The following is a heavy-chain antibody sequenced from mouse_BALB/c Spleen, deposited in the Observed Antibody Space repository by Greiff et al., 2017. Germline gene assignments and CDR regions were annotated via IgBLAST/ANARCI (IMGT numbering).Heavy chain of an antibody. CDR3: ARKGYDYDVYYAMDY. Sequence: EVQLVESGGGLVQPGGSRKLSCAASGFTFSSFGMHWVRQAPEKGLEWVAYISSGSSTIYYADTVKGRFTISRDNPKNTLFLQMTSLRSEDTAMYYCARKGYDYDVYYAMDYWGQGTSVTVSS. D-gene: IGHD2-4*01. CDR2: ISSGSSTI. CDR1: GFTFSSFG. J-gene: IGHJ4*01. V-gene: IGHV5-17*02.